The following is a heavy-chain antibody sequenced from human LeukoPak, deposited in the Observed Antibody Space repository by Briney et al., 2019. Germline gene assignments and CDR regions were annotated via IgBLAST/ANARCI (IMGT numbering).Heavy chain of an antibody. CDR2: IYHSGST. J-gene: IGHJ4*02. CDR1: GGSISSGGYY. CDR3: ARDLDYYDSSGPLGY. D-gene: IGHD3-22*01. Sequence: SETLSLTCTVSGGSISSGGYYWSWIRQPPGKGLEWIGYIYHSGSTYYNPSLKSRVTISVDRSKNQFSLKLSSVTAADTAVYYCARDLDYYDSSGPLGYWGQGTLVTVSS. V-gene: IGHV4-30-2*01.